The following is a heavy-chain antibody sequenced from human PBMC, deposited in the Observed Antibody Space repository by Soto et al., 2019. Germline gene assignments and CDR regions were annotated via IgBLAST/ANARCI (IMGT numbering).Heavy chain of an antibody. CDR3: ASQNYFYGSAFDN. V-gene: IGHV4-30-2*01. Sequence: PSETLSLTCAVSGGSISSSDYSWNWIRQPPGKGLEWIGYIYHGGTTYYIPSLKSRLSMSVDESKNQVSLLLTSVTAADTAVYYCASQNYFYGSAFDNWGQGTLVTVSS. CDR1: GGSISSSDYS. D-gene: IGHD3-10*01. CDR2: IYHGGTT. J-gene: IGHJ4*02.